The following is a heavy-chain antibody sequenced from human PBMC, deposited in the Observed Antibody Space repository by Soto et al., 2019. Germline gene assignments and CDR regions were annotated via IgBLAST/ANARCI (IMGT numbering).Heavy chain of an antibody. CDR2: ISGSGGST. D-gene: IGHD3-22*01. J-gene: IGHJ6*02. CDR3: AKDLSHNYYDSSGYYSYWAYNYYYGMDV. Sequence: GGSLRLSCAASGFTFSSYAMSWVRQAPGKGLEWVSAISGSGGSTYYADSVKGRFTISRDNSKNTLYLQMNSLRAEDTAVYYCAKDLSHNYYDSSGYYSYWAYNYYYGMDVWGQGTTVTVSS. V-gene: IGHV3-23*01. CDR1: GFTFSSYA.